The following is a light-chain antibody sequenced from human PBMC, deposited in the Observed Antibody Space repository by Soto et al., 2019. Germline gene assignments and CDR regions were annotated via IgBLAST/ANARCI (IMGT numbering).Light chain of an antibody. Sequence: DIVMTQSPDSLAVSLGERATSNCKSSQSVLYSANNKNYLAWYQQKPGQSPKLLISWGFIRESGVPDRFSGSGSGTDFTLTISSRQAEDVAVYYCHQYYGSPPRTFRQGTKVEIK. CDR1: QSVLYSANNKNY. CDR2: WGF. J-gene: IGKJ1*01. CDR3: HQYYGSPPRT. V-gene: IGKV4-1*01.